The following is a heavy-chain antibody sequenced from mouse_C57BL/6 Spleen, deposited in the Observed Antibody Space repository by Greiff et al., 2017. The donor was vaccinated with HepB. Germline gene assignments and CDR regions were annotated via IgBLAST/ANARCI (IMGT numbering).Heavy chain of an antibody. J-gene: IGHJ3*01. D-gene: IGHD1-3*01. Sequence: EVHLVESVAELVRPGASVKLSCTASGFTIKNSCMHWVKQRPEQGLEWIGRIDPANGNTKYAPKFQDKATITADTSSNTAYVQLSSLTTEDSAIYSYAGMSNNCVAGFAYRGQGTLVTVSA. CDR1: GFTIKNSC. CDR3: AGMSNNCVAGFAY. CDR2: IDPANGNT. V-gene: IGHV14-3*01.